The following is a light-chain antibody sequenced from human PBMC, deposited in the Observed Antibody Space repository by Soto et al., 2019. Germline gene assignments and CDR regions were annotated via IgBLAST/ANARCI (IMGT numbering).Light chain of an antibody. V-gene: IGLV2-14*01. J-gene: IGLJ1*01. Sequence: QSALTQPASVAGSPGQSITISCTGTSNDIGGYNHVSWYQQHPGKAPKLVIFEVTNRPSGVSNRFSGSNSGNTASLTISGLQAEDEADYYCSSFTTSGTLYVFGTGTKVTVL. CDR1: SNDIGGYNH. CDR2: EVT. CDR3: SSFTTSGTLYV.